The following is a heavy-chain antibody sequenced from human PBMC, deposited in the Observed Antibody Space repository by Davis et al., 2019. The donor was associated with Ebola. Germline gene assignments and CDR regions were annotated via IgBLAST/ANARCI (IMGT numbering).Heavy chain of an antibody. CDR1: GGSFSGYY. Sequence: MPSETLSLTCAVYGGSFSGYYWSWIRQPPGKGLEWIGEINHSGSTNYNPSLKSRVTISVDTSKNQFSLKLSSVTAADTAVYYCARGSKFTFPYDFWSGNFDYWGQGTLVTVSS. CDR3: ARGSKFTFPYDFWSGNFDY. J-gene: IGHJ4*02. D-gene: IGHD3-3*01. CDR2: INHSGST. V-gene: IGHV4-34*01.